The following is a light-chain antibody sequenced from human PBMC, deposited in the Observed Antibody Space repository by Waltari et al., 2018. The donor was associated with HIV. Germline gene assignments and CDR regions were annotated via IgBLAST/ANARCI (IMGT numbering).Light chain of an antibody. Sequence: QSVLTQPPSASGTPGQRVTISCSGGSSNIGSHFVYWYQQVAGTTPKLLIFRNNRRPSGGPDRFCGSKSGTSAARAISGRRPEDEAGYCCATWDDSSSGSWVFGGGTKVTVL. CDR3: ATWDDSSSGSWV. J-gene: IGLJ3*02. V-gene: IGLV1-47*01. CDR2: RNN. CDR1: SSNIGSHF.